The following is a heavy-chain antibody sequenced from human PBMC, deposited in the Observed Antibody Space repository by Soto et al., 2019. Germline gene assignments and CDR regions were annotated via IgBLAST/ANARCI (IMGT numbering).Heavy chain of an antibody. CDR1: GGSMSSSNW. J-gene: IGHJ4*02. Sequence: QVQLQESGPGLVKPSGTLSLTCTVSGGSMSSSNWWNWVRQSPGKGLEWIGEAHHSGRTNYNPSLKSRVTISGDKSKTPFSLNLSSVTAADTAVYYCARSEATGLDYWGQGTLVTVSS. D-gene: IGHD1-26*01. V-gene: IGHV4-4*02. CDR3: ARSEATGLDY. CDR2: AHHSGRT.